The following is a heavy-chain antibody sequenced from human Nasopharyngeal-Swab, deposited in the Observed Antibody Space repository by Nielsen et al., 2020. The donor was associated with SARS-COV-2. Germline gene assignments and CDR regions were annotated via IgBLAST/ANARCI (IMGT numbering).Heavy chain of an antibody. J-gene: IGHJ4*02. CDR1: GGSVSSGNYY. CDR3: ARVRGMYSSDWAYFFDD. Sequence: SETLSLTCTVSGGSVSSGNYYWSWIRQPPGKGLEWIGYIYYSGSTNYNPSLKSRVTISVDTSKNQFSLKLSSVTAADTAVYYCARVRGMYSSDWAYFFDDWGQGILVTVSS. D-gene: IGHD6-19*01. CDR2: IYYSGST. V-gene: IGHV4-61*01.